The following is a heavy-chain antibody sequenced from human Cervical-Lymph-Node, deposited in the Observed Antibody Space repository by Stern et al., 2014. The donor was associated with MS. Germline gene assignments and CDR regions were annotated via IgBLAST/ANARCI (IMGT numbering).Heavy chain of an antibody. CDR3: AREPYYYDSSGPGGYFDY. Sequence: QMQLVQSGAEVKKPGSSVKVSCKASGGTFSSYAISWVRQAPGQGLEWMGGIIPIFGAANYAEKFQGRVGITADESTSTAYMELSSLRSEDTAVYYCAREPYYYDSSGPGGYFDYWGQGTLVTVSS. J-gene: IGHJ4*02. D-gene: IGHD3-22*01. CDR1: GGTFSSYA. CDR2: IIPIFGAA. V-gene: IGHV1-69*01.